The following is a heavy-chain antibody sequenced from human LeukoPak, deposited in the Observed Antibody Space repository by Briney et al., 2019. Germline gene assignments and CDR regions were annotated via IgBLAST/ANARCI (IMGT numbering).Heavy chain of an antibody. CDR2: IRYDGSNK. CDR1: GFTFSSYG. CDR3: ARGPLRIAAAGTGWFDP. V-gene: IGHV3-30*02. D-gene: IGHD6-13*01. Sequence: LSGGSLRLSCAASGFTFSSYGMHWVRQAPGKGLEWVAFIRYDGSNKYYADSVKGRFTISRDNSKNTLYLQMNSLRAEDTAVYYCARGPLRIAAAGTGWFDPWGQGTLVTVSS. J-gene: IGHJ5*02.